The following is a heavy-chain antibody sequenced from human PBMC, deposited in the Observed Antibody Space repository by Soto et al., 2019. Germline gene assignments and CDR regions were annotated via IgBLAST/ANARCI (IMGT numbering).Heavy chain of an antibody. V-gene: IGHV3-64D*06. Sequence: GGSLRLSCSASGLNFNDYAMHWVRQAAGKGLKYVSSISSNGVSTYYADSVKGRFTISRDNSKNTLYLQMNSLRVEDTAVYYCVKDRFVNYWGQGALVTVSS. D-gene: IGHD3-3*01. J-gene: IGHJ4*02. CDR2: ISSNGVST. CDR1: GLNFNDYA. CDR3: VKDRFVNY.